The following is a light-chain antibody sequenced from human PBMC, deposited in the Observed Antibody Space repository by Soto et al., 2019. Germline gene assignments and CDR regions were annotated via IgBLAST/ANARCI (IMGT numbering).Light chain of an antibody. CDR3: SSYAGSNMAM. CDR1: SSDVGGYDY. V-gene: IGLV2-8*01. CDR2: EVT. Sequence: QSALTQPPSASGSPGQSVTISCTGTSSDVGGYDYVSWYQQYPGKAPRLMIYEVTKRPSGVPDRFSGSKSGNTASLTVSGLQAEDEADYYCSSYAGSNMAMFGGGTKLTVL. J-gene: IGLJ3*02.